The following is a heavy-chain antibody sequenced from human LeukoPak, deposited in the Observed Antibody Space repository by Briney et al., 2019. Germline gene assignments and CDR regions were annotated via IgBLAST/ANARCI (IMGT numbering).Heavy chain of an antibody. V-gene: IGHV3-11*04. D-gene: IGHD6-6*01. Sequence: GGSLRLSCAASGFTFSDYYMSWIRQAPGKGLEWASYISSSGSTIYYADSVKGRFTISRDNAKNSLYLQMNSLRAEDTAVYYCASPPRYSSSAPYFDYWGQGTLVTVSS. CDR2: ISSSGSTI. J-gene: IGHJ4*02. CDR3: ASPPRYSSSAPYFDY. CDR1: GFTFSDYY.